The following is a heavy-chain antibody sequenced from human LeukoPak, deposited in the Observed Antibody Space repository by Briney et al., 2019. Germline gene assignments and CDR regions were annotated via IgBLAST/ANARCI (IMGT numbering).Heavy chain of an antibody. CDR2: VYHSGST. CDR3: ARATVDTAMVWNY. J-gene: IGHJ4*02. V-gene: IGHV4-59*02. Sequence: PSETLSLTCTVSGGSVSSHYWSWIRQPPDKGLEWLGYVYHSGSTDYNPSLKSRVTISMDTSENRFSLKLRSVTTADTAVYYCARATVDTAMVWNYWGQGVLVTVSS. CDR1: GGSVSSHY. D-gene: IGHD5-18*01.